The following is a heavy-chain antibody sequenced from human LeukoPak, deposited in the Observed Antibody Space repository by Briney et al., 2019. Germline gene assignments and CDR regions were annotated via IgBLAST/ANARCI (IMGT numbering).Heavy chain of an antibody. CDR2: INPNSDGT. V-gene: IGHV1-2*02. CDR3: ARGGYSYDTAYPDY. Sequence: ASVKVSCKASGYTFSGFYMHWVRQAPGQGLEWMGWINPNSDGTNYAQKFQGRVTMTRDTSISTAYMELSRLRSDDTAVYYCARGGYSYDTAYPDYWGQGTLVTVSS. D-gene: IGHD5-18*01. J-gene: IGHJ4*02. CDR1: GYTFSGFY.